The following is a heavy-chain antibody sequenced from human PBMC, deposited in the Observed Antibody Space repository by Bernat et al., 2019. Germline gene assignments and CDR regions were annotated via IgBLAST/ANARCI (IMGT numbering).Heavy chain of an antibody. CDR2: IWYDGSNK. J-gene: IGHJ4*02. D-gene: IGHD5-24*01. Sequence: QVQLVESGGGVVQPGRSLRLSCAASGFTFSSYGMHWVRQAPGKGLEWVAVIWYDGSNKYYADSVKGRFTISRDNSKNTLYPQMNSLRAEDTAVYYCARELRDGYNYIGYWGQGTLVTVSS. CDR3: ARELRDGYNYIGY. V-gene: IGHV3-33*01. CDR1: GFTFSSYG.